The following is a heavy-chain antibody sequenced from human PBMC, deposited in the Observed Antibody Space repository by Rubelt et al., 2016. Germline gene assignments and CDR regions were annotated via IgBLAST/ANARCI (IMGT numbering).Heavy chain of an antibody. CDR1: GVSIRSSTFY. J-gene: IGHJ2*01. Sequence: QMQLQESGPGLVKSSETLSLTCSVTGVSIRSSTFYWAWIRQPPGKGLEWIGSIYYGGSSYVAPSLESRVTMSVDTSKNQFYLRLTSVTAADTAGYYCARAGSTFSWYFDLWGRGTLIIVSS. V-gene: IGHV4-39*07. D-gene: IGHD6-13*01. CDR2: IYYGGSS. CDR3: ARAGSTFSWYFDL.